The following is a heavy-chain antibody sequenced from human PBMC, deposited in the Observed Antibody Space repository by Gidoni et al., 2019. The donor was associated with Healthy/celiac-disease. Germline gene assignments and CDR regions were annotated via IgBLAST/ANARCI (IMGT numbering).Heavy chain of an antibody. CDR1: GYTFTSYA. D-gene: IGHD1-7*01. Sequence: QVQLVQSGAEVKKPGASVKGSCKASGYTFTSYAMHWVRQAPGQRLEWMGWINAGNGNTKYSQKFQGRVTITRDTSGSTAYMERSSLGSEDTAVYYWARDFRRTGTQTLGYWGQGTLVTVSS. CDR3: ARDFRRTGTQTLGY. V-gene: IGHV1-3*01. CDR2: INAGNGNT. J-gene: IGHJ4*02.